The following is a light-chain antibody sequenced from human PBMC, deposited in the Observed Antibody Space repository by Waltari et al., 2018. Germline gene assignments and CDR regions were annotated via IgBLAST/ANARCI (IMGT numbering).Light chain of an antibody. CDR2: GVS. Sequence: DITQSPATLSLSPGERATLSCRASQSVNRNLAWYQQKPGQPPRLLIYGVSSRATGIPDRFTGSGSGMEFTLTISSLEPEDVGIYHCQQSIQWPYTFGQGTKVEIK. J-gene: IGKJ2*01. CDR3: QQSIQWPYT. V-gene: IGKV3D-15*01. CDR1: QSVNRN.